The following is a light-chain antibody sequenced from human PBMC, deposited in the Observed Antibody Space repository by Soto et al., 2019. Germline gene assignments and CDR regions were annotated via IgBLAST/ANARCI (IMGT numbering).Light chain of an antibody. CDR3: CSYAVNYTDV. J-gene: IGLJ1*01. CDR2: DVS. V-gene: IGLV2-11*01. Sequence: QSALTQPRSVSGSPRQSVTISCTGTNSDVGGYIYVSWYQQHPGKAPKLMMFDVSKRPSGVPDRFSGSKSDNTASLTISGLQAEDEADYFCCSYAVNYTDVFGTGTKLTVL. CDR1: NSDVGGYIY.